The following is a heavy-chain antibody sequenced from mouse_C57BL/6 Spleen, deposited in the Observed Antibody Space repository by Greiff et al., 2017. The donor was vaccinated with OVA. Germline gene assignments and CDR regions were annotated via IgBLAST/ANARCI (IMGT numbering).Heavy chain of an antibody. D-gene: IGHD2-2*01. V-gene: IGHV1-9*01. CDR1: GYTFTGYW. CDR3: SRRRWLPYAMEF. J-gene: IGHJ4*01. CDR2: ILPGSGST. Sequence: QLQQSGAELMKPGASVKLSCKATGYTFTGYWIEWVKQRPGHGLEWIGEILPGSGSTNYNEKFQGKATFTADTSSNTAYRQLKSLTTWGCGIDYWSRRRWLPYAMEFWGKGTSVTVSS.